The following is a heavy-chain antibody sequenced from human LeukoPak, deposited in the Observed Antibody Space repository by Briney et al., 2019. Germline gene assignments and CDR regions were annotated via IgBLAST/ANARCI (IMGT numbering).Heavy chain of an antibody. Sequence: SETLSLTCTVSGGSICNFYWNWIRQPAGKGLEWIGRIFTTGSTNYNPSLKSRVTMSVATSKNQLSLRLSSVTAADTAVYYCARARYGSGSYHFMDVWGKGTTVTISS. CDR3: ARARYGSGSYHFMDV. CDR2: IFTTGST. CDR1: GGSICNFY. D-gene: IGHD3-10*01. V-gene: IGHV4-4*07. J-gene: IGHJ6*03.